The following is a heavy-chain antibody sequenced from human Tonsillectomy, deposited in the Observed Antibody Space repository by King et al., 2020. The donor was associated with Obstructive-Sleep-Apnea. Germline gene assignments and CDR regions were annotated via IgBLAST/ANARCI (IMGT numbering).Heavy chain of an antibody. CDR1: GFTFSSYA. D-gene: IGHD2-15*01. CDR2: ISGSGGST. Sequence: VQLVESGGGLVQPGGSLRLSCAASGFTFSSYAMSWVRQAPGKGLEWVSAISGSGGSTYYADSVKGRFTISRDNSKNTLYLQMNSLRAEDTAVYYCAKDRYCSGGSCYEPKNWFDPWGQGTLVTVSS. V-gene: IGHV3-23*04. J-gene: IGHJ5*02. CDR3: AKDRYCSGGSCYEPKNWFDP.